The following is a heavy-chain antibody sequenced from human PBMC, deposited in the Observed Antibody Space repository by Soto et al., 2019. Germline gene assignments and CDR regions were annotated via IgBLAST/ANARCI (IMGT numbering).Heavy chain of an antibody. CDR1: GYTFTSYG. D-gene: IGHD6-19*01. J-gene: IGHJ4*02. V-gene: IGHV1-18*01. CDR2: ISAYNGNT. Sequence: GASVKVSCKASGYTFTSYGIHWVRQAPGQRLEWMGWISAYNGNTNYAQKLQGRVTMTTDTSTSTAYMELRSLRSDDTAVYYCARVRSSGWYQVIDYWGQGTLVTVSS. CDR3: ARVRSSGWYQVIDY.